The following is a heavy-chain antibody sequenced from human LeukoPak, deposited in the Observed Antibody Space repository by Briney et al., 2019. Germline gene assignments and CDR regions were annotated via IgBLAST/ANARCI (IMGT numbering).Heavy chain of an antibody. CDR1: GGSISSDY. D-gene: IGHD3-22*01. CDR2: IYYSGST. Sequence: SETLSLTCTVSGGSISSDYWSWIRQPPGKGLEWIGYIYYSGSTNYNPSLKSRVTISVDTSKNQFSLKLSSVTAADTAVYYCARVDYYDSSGYPWPAFTNWGQGTLVTVSS. J-gene: IGHJ4*02. V-gene: IGHV4-59*01. CDR3: ARVDYYDSSGYPWPAFTN.